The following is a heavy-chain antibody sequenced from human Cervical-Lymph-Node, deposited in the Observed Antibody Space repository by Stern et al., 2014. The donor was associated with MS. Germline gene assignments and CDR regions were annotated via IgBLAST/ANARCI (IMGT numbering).Heavy chain of an antibody. J-gene: IGHJ4*02. CDR2: IYYSVST. V-gene: IGHV4-31*03. CDR1: GGSISSGGYY. Sequence: VQLVESGPGLVKPSQTLSLTCTVSGGSISSGGYYWSWIRQAPGQGLEWIGYIYYSVSTYYNPSLKSRVTISVDTSKNQFSLKLSSVTAADTAVYYCARVAYDFWSGYYPFDYWGQGTLVTVSS. D-gene: IGHD3-3*01. CDR3: ARVAYDFWSGYYPFDY.